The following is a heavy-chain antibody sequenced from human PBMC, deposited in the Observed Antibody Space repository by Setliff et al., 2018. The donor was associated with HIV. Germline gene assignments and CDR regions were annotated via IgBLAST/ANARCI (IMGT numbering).Heavy chain of an antibody. Sequence: GGSLRLSCAASGFTFSSYAMHWVRQAPGKGLEWVAVISYDGSNNYYADSLKGRFTISRDKSKNTLYLQMNSMKTEDTAVYYCARETAEIVTVMEGRGGLDHWGRGTLVTVSS. J-gene: IGHJ4*02. CDR2: ISYDGSNN. V-gene: IGHV3-30*14. CDR1: GFTFSSYA. D-gene: IGHD2-8*01. CDR3: ARETAEIVTVMEGRGGLDH.